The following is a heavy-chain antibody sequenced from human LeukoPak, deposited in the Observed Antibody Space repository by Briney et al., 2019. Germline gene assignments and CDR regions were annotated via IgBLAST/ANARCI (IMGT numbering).Heavy chain of an antibody. Sequence: SGPTLLKPTQTLTLTFTFSGFSLSTRGVGVGWIRQPPGKALEWLALIYWDDDKRYIPSLESRLTITKDASKNLVVLTMTNMDPVDTATYYCAHHKINTWYRVAPYDYWGQGTLVTVSS. J-gene: IGHJ4*02. CDR2: IYWDDDK. CDR3: AHHKINTWYRVAPYDY. D-gene: IGHD1-26*01. V-gene: IGHV2-5*02. CDR1: GFSLSTRGVG.